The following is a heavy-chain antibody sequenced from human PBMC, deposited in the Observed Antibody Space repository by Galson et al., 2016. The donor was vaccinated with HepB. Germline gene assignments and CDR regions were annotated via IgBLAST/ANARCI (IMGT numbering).Heavy chain of an antibody. J-gene: IGHJ5*02. CDR3: ARETGDYYDSRGYYSNNWFDP. Sequence: SLRLSCAASGFTFSNYCRRWVRQAPGKGLECVSDSSNSASTIYYADSLKGRFTISRDNAKNSLYLQMNSLRAEDTAVYYCARETGDYYDSRGYYSNNWFDPWGQGTLVTASS. CDR2: SSNSASTI. V-gene: IGHV3-48*03. CDR1: GFTFSNYC. D-gene: IGHD3-22*01.